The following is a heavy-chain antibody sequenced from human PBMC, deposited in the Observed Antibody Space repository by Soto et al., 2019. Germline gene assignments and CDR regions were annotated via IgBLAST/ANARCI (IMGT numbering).Heavy chain of an antibody. CDR3: ARSVKSDGNDETAGFDI. CDR1: GYTFTGYA. Sequence: ASVKVSCKASGYTFTGYAMHWVRQAPGQRLEWMGWINAGNGSTKYSQKFQGRVTMTRDTSASTAYMELSRLRSEDTAVYYCARSVKSDGNDETAGFDIWGQGTMVTVSS. CDR2: INAGNGST. J-gene: IGHJ3*02. V-gene: IGHV1-3*01. D-gene: IGHD1-1*01.